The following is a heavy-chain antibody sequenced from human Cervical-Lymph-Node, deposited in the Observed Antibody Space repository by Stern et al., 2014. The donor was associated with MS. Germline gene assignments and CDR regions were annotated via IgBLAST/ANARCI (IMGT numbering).Heavy chain of an antibody. J-gene: IGHJ4*02. CDR2: MSSDGSYT. D-gene: IGHD1-20*01. Sequence: VQLEESGGDVVQPGGSLRLSCAGSGFTFGSYAMNWVRRAPGKGLEWGSVMSSDGSYTFYADSVKGRFTISRDNSQNTLYLQMSSLRAEDTALYYCARVFGGITGTTEYWGQGTLVTVSS. V-gene: IGHV3-30-3*01. CDR1: GFTFGSYA. CDR3: ARVFGGITGTTEY.